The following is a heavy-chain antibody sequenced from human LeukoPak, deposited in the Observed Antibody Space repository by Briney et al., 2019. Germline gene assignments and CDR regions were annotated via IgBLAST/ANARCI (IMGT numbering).Heavy chain of an antibody. D-gene: IGHD5-18*01. CDR2: INPNSGGT. CDR3: ARGQGYSLFPDNYYFDY. CDR1: GFTFTGYY. J-gene: IGHJ4*02. V-gene: IGHV1-2*02. Sequence: ASVKVSCKASGFTFTGYYMHWVRQAPGQGLEWMGWINPNSGGTDYAQKFQGRVTMTRDTSLSTAYMELSRLRSDDTAVYYCARGQGYSLFPDNYYFDYWGQGALVTVSS.